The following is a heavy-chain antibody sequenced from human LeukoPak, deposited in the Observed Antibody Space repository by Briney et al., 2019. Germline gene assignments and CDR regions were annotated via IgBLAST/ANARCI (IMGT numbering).Heavy chain of an antibody. CDR1: GFTFRSYS. V-gene: IGHV3-21*04. D-gene: IGHD3-22*01. J-gene: IGHJ4*02. Sequence: GETLRLSCVASGFTFRSYSMKWFGQPPAGRLEGCVSIISSSSYIYSAHSVKGRFTISRDNAKNFLDLKMNSVRADDTAVYYCGGVGYDTSGYFDYWGQGTLVTVSS. CDR3: GGVGYDTSGYFDY. CDR2: IISSSSYI.